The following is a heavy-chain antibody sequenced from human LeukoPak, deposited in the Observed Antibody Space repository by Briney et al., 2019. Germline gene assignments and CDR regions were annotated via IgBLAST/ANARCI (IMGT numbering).Heavy chain of an antibody. V-gene: IGHV3-7*03. J-gene: IGHJ4*02. CDR1: GFTFSSYW. CDR2: IKKDGSEK. D-gene: IGHD2-15*01. CDR3: TTDTWYSAGH. Sequence: GGSLRLSCAASGFTFSSYWMSWVRQAPGKGLEWVAIIKKDGSEKYYVDSMKGRFTISRDNAKNSLFLQMNSLRAEDTAIYYCTTDTWYSAGHWGQGTLVTVSS.